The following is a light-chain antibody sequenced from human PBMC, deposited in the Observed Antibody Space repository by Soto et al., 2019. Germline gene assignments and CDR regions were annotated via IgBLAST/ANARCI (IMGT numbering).Light chain of an antibody. CDR3: QQYNYWPPLT. J-gene: IGKJ4*01. Sequence: DIVLTQSPATLSLSPGARATLSCRASQSVGTYLAWYQQKPGQAPRLLIYDASTRATGIPARFSGSGSGTEFTLTINSLQSEDFAVYYCQQYNYWPPLTFGGGTKVEIK. V-gene: IGKV3-15*01. CDR2: DAS. CDR1: QSVGTY.